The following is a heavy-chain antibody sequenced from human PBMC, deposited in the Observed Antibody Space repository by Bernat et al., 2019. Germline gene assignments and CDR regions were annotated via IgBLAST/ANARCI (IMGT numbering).Heavy chain of an antibody. V-gene: IGHV1-69*06. CDR1: GGTFSSYA. J-gene: IGHJ4*02. CDR3: ARDFPILYGDSQGKEDDY. CDR2: IIPIFGTA. D-gene: IGHD4-17*01. Sequence: QVQLVQSGAEVKKPGSSVKVSCKASGGTFSSYAISWVRQAPGQGLEWMGGIIPIFGTANYAQKFQGRVTITADKSTSTAYMELSNLRSEDTAVYYCARDFPILYGDSQGKEDDYWGQGTLVTVSS.